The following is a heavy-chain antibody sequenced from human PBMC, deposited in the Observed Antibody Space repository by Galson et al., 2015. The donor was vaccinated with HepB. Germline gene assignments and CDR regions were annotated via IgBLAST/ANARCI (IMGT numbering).Heavy chain of an antibody. V-gene: IGHV3-30*18. Sequence: SLRLSCGPLGIIFRSFGMHWFRQPPDKGLEWVAVVSFDGSNKYFGDSVKGRFTGSRDNSRNTLYLQMKSLRAGDTAGYYCTKYIIAATRHQSYYGMDVWGRGTMVTVSS. CDR1: GIIFRSFG. D-gene: IGHD6-13*01. CDR2: VSFDGSNK. J-gene: IGHJ6*02. CDR3: TKYIIAATRHQSYYGMDV.